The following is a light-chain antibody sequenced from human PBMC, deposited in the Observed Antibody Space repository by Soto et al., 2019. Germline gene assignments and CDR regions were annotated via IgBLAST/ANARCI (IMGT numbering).Light chain of an antibody. CDR3: QQYNSYWT. J-gene: IGKJ1*01. V-gene: IGKV1-5*01. CDR1: QSISSW. Sequence: GDRVTITGRASQSISSWLAWYQQKPGKAPKLLIYDASSLESGVPSRFSGSGSGTEFTLTISSLQPDDFATYYCQQYNSYWTFGQGIKVDIK. CDR2: DAS.